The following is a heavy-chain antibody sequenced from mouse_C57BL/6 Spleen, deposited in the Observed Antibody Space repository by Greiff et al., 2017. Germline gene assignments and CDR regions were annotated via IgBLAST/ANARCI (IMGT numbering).Heavy chain of an antibody. CDR3: AREGSYYGSSAYFDV. D-gene: IGHD1-1*01. CDR1: GFTFSDYY. Sequence: EVKVEESEGGLVQPGSSMKLSCTASGFTFSDYYMAWVRQVPEKGLEWVANINYDGSSTYYLDSLKSRFIISRDNAKNILYLQMSSLKSEDTATYYCAREGSYYGSSAYFDVWGTGTTVTVSS. CDR2: INYDGSST. V-gene: IGHV5-16*01. J-gene: IGHJ1*03.